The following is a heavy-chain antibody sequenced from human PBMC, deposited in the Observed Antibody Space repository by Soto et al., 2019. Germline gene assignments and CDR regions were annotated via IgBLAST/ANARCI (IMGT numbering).Heavy chain of an antibody. Sequence: GECLKISCKGSGYNFAGYWIAWVRQMPGKGLELMGIIYPSDSDTRYRPSFQGQVTISADKSISSAYLQWSSLRASDTAMYYCARGGVSTRTFDYWGQGTPVTVSS. J-gene: IGHJ4*02. D-gene: IGHD3-3*01. CDR1: GYNFAGYW. V-gene: IGHV5-51*01. CDR2: IYPSDSDT. CDR3: ARGGVSTRTFDY.